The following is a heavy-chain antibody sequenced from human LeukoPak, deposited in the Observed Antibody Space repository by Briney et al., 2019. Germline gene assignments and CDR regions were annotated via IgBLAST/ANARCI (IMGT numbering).Heavy chain of an antibody. CDR2: IYYSGST. J-gene: IGHJ3*02. Sequence: SETLSLTWTVSGGSISSSSYYWGWIRQPPGKGLEWIGSIYYSGSTYYNPSLKSRVTISVDTSKNQFSLKLSSVTAADTAVYYCASAAADDAFDIWGQGTMVTVSS. CDR3: ASAAADDAFDI. CDR1: GGSISSSSYY. V-gene: IGHV4-39*01. D-gene: IGHD6-13*01.